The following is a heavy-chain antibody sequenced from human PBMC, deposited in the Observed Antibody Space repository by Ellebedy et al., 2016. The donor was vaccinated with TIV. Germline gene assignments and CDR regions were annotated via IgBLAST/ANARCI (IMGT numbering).Heavy chain of an antibody. D-gene: IGHD4-17*01. CDR2: IYPGDSDT. J-gene: IGHJ3*02. Sequence: KVSCKGSGYSFTSYWIGWVRQLPGKGLDGMGIIYPGDSDTIYSPSFQGQVTISADKSISTAYLQLSSLTASDTAMYYCERPRSPYGDSDAFDIWGQGTKVTVSS. CDR1: GYSFTSYW. CDR3: ERPRSPYGDSDAFDI. V-gene: IGHV5-51*01.